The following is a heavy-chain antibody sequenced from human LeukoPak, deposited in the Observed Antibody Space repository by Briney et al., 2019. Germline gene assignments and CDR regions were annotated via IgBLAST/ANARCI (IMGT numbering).Heavy chain of an antibody. CDR3: AKENWYLYNNNWYKTWFDP. Sequence: GGSQRLSCAASGLTFSSYYLSWVRQAPGKGLEWVSYIDGGGGSTNYADSVKGRFTISRDNSKNTLYLQMNSLRAEDTAIYYCAKENWYLYNNNWYKTWFDPWGQGTLVTVSS. D-gene: IGHD6-13*01. J-gene: IGHJ5*02. CDR1: GLTFSSYY. CDR2: IDGGGGST. V-gene: IGHV3-23*01.